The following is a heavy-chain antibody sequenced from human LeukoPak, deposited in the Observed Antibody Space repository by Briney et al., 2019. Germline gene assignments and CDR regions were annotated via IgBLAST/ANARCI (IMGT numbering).Heavy chain of an antibody. V-gene: IGHV1-2*06. D-gene: IGHD4-17*01. J-gene: IGHJ4*02. Sequence: ASVKVSCKASGYTFTGYYMHWERQAPGQGLEWMGRINPNSGGTNYAQKFQGRVTMTRDTSISTAYMELRSLRSDDTAVYYCARDNSKRTVTIDYWGQGTLVTVSS. CDR3: ARDNSKRTVTIDY. CDR2: INPNSGGT. CDR1: GYTFTGYY.